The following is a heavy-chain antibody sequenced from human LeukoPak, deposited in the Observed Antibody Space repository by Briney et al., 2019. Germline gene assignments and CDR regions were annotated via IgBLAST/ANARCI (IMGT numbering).Heavy chain of an antibody. CDR1: GYFISSGHY. CDR3: ARVLIPETYYYDSSGYNVFDY. V-gene: IGHV4-38-2*01. D-gene: IGHD3-22*01. Sequence: ASDPLSLTCAVSGYFISSGHYWGSTRPPPGKGLEGIARIYHSGSTYSNPSIKSRVTISVDTSKTQSSLKLSSLTAADPAVYSSARVLIPETYYYDSSGYNVFDYGGGGTLVTVFS. CDR2: IYHSGST. J-gene: IGHJ4*02.